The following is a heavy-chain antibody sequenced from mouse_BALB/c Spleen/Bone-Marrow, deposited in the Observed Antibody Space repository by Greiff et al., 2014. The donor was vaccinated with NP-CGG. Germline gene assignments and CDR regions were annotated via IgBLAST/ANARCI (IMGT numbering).Heavy chain of an antibody. J-gene: IGHJ1*01. Sequence: VQLQQSGPELVKPGVSVKMSCKASGYTFTSYVVHWVKQKPGQGLEWIGNINPYNDDTMYNEKFKGKATLTSDKSSSTAYMELSSLTSEDSAVYYCARSLYGYDWYFDVWGAGTTVTVSS. CDR1: GYTFTSYV. CDR2: INPYNDDT. D-gene: IGHD2-2*01. CDR3: ARSLYGYDWYFDV. V-gene: IGHV1-14*01.